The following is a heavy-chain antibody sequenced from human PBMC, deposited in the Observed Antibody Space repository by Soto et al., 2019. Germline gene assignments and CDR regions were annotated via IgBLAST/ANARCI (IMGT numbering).Heavy chain of an antibody. Sequence: SETLSLTCTVSGGSISSYYWSWIRQPAGKGLEWIGRIYTSGSTNYNPALESRVTMFVDTAKNQISRKLSSVTAADTAVYYCARDPHYSGSSLGGDYYYYYGMDVWGQGTTVTVSS. D-gene: IGHD1-26*01. CDR1: GGSISSYY. CDR2: IYTSGST. CDR3: ARDPHYSGSSLGGDYYYYYGMDV. V-gene: IGHV4-4*07. J-gene: IGHJ6*02.